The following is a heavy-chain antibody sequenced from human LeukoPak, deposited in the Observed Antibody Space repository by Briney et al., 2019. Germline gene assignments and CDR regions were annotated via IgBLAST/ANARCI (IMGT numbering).Heavy chain of an antibody. D-gene: IGHD3-22*01. Sequence: GASVKVSCKASGYTFTSYYMHWVRQAPGQGLEWMGIINPSGGSTSYAQKFQGRVTMTRDTCTSTVYMELSSLRSEDTAVYYCARMYYYDSSGYYYGLDYWGQGTLVTVSS. CDR1: GYTFTSYY. CDR2: INPSGGST. CDR3: ARMYYYDSSGYYYGLDY. V-gene: IGHV1-46*01. J-gene: IGHJ4*02.